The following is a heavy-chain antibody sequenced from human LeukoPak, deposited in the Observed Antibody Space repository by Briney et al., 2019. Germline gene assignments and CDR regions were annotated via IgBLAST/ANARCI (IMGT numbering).Heavy chain of an antibody. V-gene: IGHV4-39*01. Sequence: EPSETLSLTCTVSGGSISSSSYYSGWIRQPPGKGLEWIGSIYYSGSTYYNPSLKSRVTISVDTSKSQFSLRLTSVTAADTAVYYCARHVRLVDWVSSYYFDYWGQGTLVTVSS. J-gene: IGHJ4*02. CDR3: ARHVRLVDWVSSYYFDY. D-gene: IGHD2-21*01. CDR2: IYYSGST. CDR1: GGSISSSSYY.